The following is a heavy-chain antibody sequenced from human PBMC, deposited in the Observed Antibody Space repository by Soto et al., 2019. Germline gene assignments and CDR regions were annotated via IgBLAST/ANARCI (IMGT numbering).Heavy chain of an antibody. Sequence: EVQLLESAGGLVQPGGSLRLSCVASGFTFSSYAMSWVRQAPGKGLEWVSAISDSGGSTYYADSVKGRFTISRDKSKNTLYLQMNSLRAEDTAVYYCAKLYDSSGYYYFQHWGQGTLVTVSS. D-gene: IGHD3-22*01. V-gene: IGHV3-23*01. J-gene: IGHJ1*01. CDR2: ISDSGGST. CDR1: GFTFSSYA. CDR3: AKLYDSSGYYYFQH.